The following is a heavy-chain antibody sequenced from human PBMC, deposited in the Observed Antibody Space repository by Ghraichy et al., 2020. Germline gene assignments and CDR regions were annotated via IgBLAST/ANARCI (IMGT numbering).Heavy chain of an antibody. CDR1: GFAVSGNY. V-gene: IGHV3-53*04. J-gene: IGHJ6*02. CDR2: IYSGGET. D-gene: IGHD3/OR15-3a*01. Sequence: GESLNISCAAAGFAVSGNYMTWVRQAPGKGLEWVSNIYSGGETYYADSVKGRFTISRHNSKNTVYLQMDSLRPEDTAVYYCARSPSLRSRYDLLTDSFVSSDHPDYVMDVWGQGTTVTVSS. CDR3: ARSPSLRSRYDLLTDSFVSSDHPDYVMDV.